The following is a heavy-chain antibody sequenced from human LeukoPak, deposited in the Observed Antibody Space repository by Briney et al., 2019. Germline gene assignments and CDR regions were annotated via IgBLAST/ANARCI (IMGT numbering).Heavy chain of an antibody. J-gene: IGHJ3*02. Sequence: GRSLRLSCAASGFTFDDYAMHWVRQAPGKGLEWVSGISWNSGSIGYADSVKGRFTISRDNAKNSLYLQMNSLRAEDTALYYCAKDWGYCSGGSCYREGYRGALGAFDIWGQGTMVTVSS. CDR3: AKDWGYCSGGSCYREGYRGALGAFDI. V-gene: IGHV3-9*01. CDR2: ISWNSGSI. CDR1: GFTFDDYA. D-gene: IGHD2-15*01.